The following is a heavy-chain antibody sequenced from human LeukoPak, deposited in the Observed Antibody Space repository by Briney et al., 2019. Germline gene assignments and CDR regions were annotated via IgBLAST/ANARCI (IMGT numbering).Heavy chain of an antibody. CDR1: GFTFNSYA. CDR3: ARALGGMVNPGFFDY. J-gene: IGHJ4*02. V-gene: IGHV3-23*01. D-gene: IGHD2-8*01. CDR2: IFGSGGSA. Sequence: PGGSLRLSCAASGFTFNSYAMYWVRQAPGKGLEWVSGIFGSGGSAHYADSVKGRFTISRDNSKNTLYLQMNSLRAEDTAVYYCARALGGMVNPGFFDYWGQGTLVTVSS.